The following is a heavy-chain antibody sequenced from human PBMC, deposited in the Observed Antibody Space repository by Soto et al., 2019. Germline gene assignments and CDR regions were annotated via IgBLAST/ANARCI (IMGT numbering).Heavy chain of an antibody. V-gene: IGHV3-7*05. D-gene: IGHD1-1*01. CDR3: ARTLGTQADSYYGMDV. CDR1: GFTFSSYW. CDR2: IKQDGSEK. Sequence: HPGGSLRLSCAASGFTFSSYWMSWVRQAPGKGLEWVANIKQDGSEKYYVDSVKGRFTISRDNAKNSLYLQMNSLRAEDTAVYYCARTLGTQADSYYGMDVWGQGTTVTVSS. J-gene: IGHJ6*02.